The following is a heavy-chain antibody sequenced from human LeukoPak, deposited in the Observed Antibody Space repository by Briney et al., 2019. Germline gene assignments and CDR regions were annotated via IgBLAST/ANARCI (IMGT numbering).Heavy chain of an antibody. CDR3: ARVLADSSNSRVLDY. V-gene: IGHV4-59*01. CDR2: IYYSGDT. CDR1: GGSISSYY. Sequence: SETLSLTCTVSGGSISSYYWSWIRQPPGKGLEWIGYIYYSGDTNCNPSLKTRVTLSVDTSKKQLSLRLSSVTAADTAVYYCARVLADSSNSRVLDYWGQGALVTVSS. J-gene: IGHJ4*02. D-gene: IGHD4-11*01.